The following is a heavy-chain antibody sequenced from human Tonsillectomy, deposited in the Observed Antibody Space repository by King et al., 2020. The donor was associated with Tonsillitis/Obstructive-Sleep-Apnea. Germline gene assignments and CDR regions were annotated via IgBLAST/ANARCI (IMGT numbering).Heavy chain of an antibody. CDR3: ARAHSGSYLDAFDS. J-gene: IGHJ3*02. D-gene: IGHD1-26*01. CDR2: IIPIFGTA. CDR1: GGTFSSYA. Sequence: QLVQSGAEVKKPGSSVKVSCKASGGTFSSYAISGVRQAPGQGLEWMGGIIPIFGTANYAQKFQGRVTITADESTSTAYMERSSLRSEDTAVYYCARAHSGSYLDAFDSWGQGTMVTVSS. V-gene: IGHV1-69*01.